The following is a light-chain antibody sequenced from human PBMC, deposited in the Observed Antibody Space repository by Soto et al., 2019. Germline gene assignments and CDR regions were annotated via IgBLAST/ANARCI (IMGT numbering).Light chain of an antibody. J-gene: IGKJ4*01. V-gene: IGKV1-33*01. CDR1: QDISNY. Sequence: DIQMTQSPSSLSASVGDRVTITCQASQDISNYLNWYQQKPGKAPKLLIYDASNLETGVPSRFSGSGSGTDITFTINSLQPEDIATYYCQQYDNLPPLTFGGGTKVEIK. CDR2: DAS. CDR3: QQYDNLPPLT.